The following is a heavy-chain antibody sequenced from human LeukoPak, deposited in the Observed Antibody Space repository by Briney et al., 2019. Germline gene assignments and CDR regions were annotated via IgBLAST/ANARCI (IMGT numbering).Heavy chain of an antibody. V-gene: IGHV3-53*01. Sequence: PGGSLRLSXAASGFTVSSNYMSWVRQAPGKGLEWVSVIYSGGSTYYADSVKGRFTISRDNSKNTLYLQMNSLRAEDTAVYYCARDSVTMVRGVMGPHYFDYWGQGTLVTVSS. CDR2: IYSGGST. D-gene: IGHD3-10*01. J-gene: IGHJ4*02. CDR1: GFTVSSNY. CDR3: ARDSVTMVRGVMGPHYFDY.